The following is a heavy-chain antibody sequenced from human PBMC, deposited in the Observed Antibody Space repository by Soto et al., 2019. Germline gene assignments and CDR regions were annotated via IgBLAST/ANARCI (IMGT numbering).Heavy chain of an antibody. D-gene: IGHD3-22*01. Sequence: RGSLRLSCAASGFTFSSYDMHWVRQATGKGLEWVSAIGTAGDTYYPGSVKGRFTISRENAKNSLYLQMNSLRAEDTAVYYCAREGYYYDSSGPAPYGMDVWGQGTTVTVSS. CDR2: IGTAGDT. V-gene: IGHV3-13*01. CDR1: GFTFSSYD. J-gene: IGHJ6*02. CDR3: AREGYYYDSSGPAPYGMDV.